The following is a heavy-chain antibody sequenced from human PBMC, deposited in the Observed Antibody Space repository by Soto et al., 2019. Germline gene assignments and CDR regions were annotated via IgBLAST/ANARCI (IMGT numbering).Heavy chain of an antibody. CDR1: GFTFSIYG. J-gene: IGHJ3*02. V-gene: IGHV3-33*01. Sequence: PGGSLRLSCAASGFTFSIYGMHWFRQAPGKGLEWVAVIWYDGSNKYYADSVKGRFTISRDNSKDTLYLRMNSLRAEDTAVYYCARDPQIAAATSDAFDIWGQGTIVTVSS. CDR2: IWYDGSNK. CDR3: ARDPQIAAATSDAFDI. D-gene: IGHD6-13*01.